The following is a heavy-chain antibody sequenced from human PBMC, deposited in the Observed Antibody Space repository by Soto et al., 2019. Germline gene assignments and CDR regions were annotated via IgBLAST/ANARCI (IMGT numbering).Heavy chain of an antibody. CDR2: IGGSGGST. CDR3: AKREIAAAGSRFLDY. V-gene: IGHV3-23*01. D-gene: IGHD6-13*01. J-gene: IGHJ4*02. Sequence: EVQLLQSGGGLVQPGGSLRLSCAASGFTFSTYGMSWVRQAPGKGLEWVSSIGGSGGSTYYADSVKGRFTISRDNSKNTLFVQMNSLRAEDTAVYYCAKREIAAAGSRFLDYWGQGSLVTVAS. CDR1: GFTFSTYG.